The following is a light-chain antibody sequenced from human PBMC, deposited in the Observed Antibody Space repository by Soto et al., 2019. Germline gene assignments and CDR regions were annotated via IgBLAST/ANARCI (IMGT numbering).Light chain of an antibody. CDR3: QQYKTSPS. CDR2: QAS. Sequence: DLQMNQSPSTLSASVGDTVTITCRASETIRSWLAWYQHKPGQAPRVLIRQASTLESGVPSRFNGSGSATDFALTITNLQPDEFATYFCQQYKTSPSFGQGAKLEIK. J-gene: IGKJ1*01. CDR1: ETIRSW. V-gene: IGKV1-5*03.